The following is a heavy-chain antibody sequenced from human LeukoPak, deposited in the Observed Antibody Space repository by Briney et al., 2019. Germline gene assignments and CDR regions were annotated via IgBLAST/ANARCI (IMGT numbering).Heavy chain of an antibody. CDR2: IHPEGNEK. J-gene: IGHJ4*02. D-gene: IGHD2-2*01. CDR1: GFTFSNFW. Sequence: PGGSLRLSCAVSGFTFSNFWMSWVRQAPGRGLEWVANIHPEGNEKYHVESVKGRFTISRDNAENLLFLQMNSLRAEDTAVYYCARSPDCSSTSCYPHWGQGTLVTVSS. CDR3: ARSPDCSSTSCYPH. V-gene: IGHV3-7*01.